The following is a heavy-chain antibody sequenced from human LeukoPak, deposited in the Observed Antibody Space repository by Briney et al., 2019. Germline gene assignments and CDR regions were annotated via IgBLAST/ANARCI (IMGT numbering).Heavy chain of an antibody. CDR2: IYYSGNT. D-gene: IGHD2-2*01. Sequence: SETLPHTCTVSGGPISCHQWSWIRQPPGKGLEGIGYIYYSGNTNYNPSLKSRDTIRVDTSKNQFSLKLSSVTAADTAVYYCATALGYCSSTSCSEAFDIWGQGTMVTVSS. J-gene: IGHJ3*02. CDR3: ATALGYCSSTSCSEAFDI. V-gene: IGHV4-59*11. CDR1: GGPISCHQ.